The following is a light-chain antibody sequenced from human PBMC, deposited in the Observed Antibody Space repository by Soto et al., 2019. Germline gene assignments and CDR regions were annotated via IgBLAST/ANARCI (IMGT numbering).Light chain of an antibody. CDR1: QGVSAY. J-gene: IGKJ2*01. Sequence: DIQMTQSPSSLSASVGDRVTITCRASQGVSAYLLWYQQTQGRAPKLLIYSASNLVSGVPSRFSGNGSGKNFPLTLSSPQTENFANFHCQQSYRTPHTFGQGTKLETK. CDR3: QQSYRTPHT. CDR2: SAS. V-gene: IGKV1-39*01.